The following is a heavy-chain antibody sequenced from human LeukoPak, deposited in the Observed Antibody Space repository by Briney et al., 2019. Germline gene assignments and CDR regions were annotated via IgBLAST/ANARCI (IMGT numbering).Heavy chain of an antibody. D-gene: IGHD3-22*01. J-gene: IGHJ4*02. Sequence: GGSLRLSCEASGFTFNTYSMNWARQAPGKGLEWVSSIDSSGGYMFYADSVKGRFTISRDNSKNTLYLQMNSLRAEDTAVYYCARDYYESSGYYPWNYWGQGTLVTVSS. CDR3: ARDYYESSGYYPWNY. V-gene: IGHV3-21*01. CDR1: GFTFNTYS. CDR2: IDSSGGYM.